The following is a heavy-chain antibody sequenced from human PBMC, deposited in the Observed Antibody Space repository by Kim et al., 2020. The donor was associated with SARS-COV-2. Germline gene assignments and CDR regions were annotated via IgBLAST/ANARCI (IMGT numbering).Heavy chain of an antibody. CDR2: ISYDGSNK. V-gene: IGHV3-30*04. J-gene: IGHJ3*02. Sequence: GGSLRLSCAASGFTFSSYAMHWVRQAPGKGLEWVAVISYDGSNKYYADSVKGRFTISRDNSKNTLYLQMNSLRAEDTAVYYCARGLDYDSSGPWVEGAFDIWGQGTMVTVSS. CDR3: ARGLDYDSSGPWVEGAFDI. D-gene: IGHD3-22*01. CDR1: GFTFSSYA.